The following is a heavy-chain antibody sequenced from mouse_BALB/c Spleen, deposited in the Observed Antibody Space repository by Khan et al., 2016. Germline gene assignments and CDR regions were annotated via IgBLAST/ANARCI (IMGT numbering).Heavy chain of an antibody. Sequence: QVQLQQSGAELVRPGTSVKISCKASGYTFTNYWLGWVKQRPGHGLEWIGDIYPGGDYINYNEKFKGKATLTADTSPSTAYMQLSSLTAEDSAVYFCARSLLRVRTDYWGQGTTLTVSS. D-gene: IGHD1-2*01. CDR3: ARSLLRVRTDY. CDR1: GYTFTNYW. V-gene: IGHV1-63*02. CDR2: IYPGGDYI. J-gene: IGHJ2*01.